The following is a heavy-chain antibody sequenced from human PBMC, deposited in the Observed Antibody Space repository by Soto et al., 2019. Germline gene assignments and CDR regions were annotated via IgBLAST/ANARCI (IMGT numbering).Heavy chain of an antibody. Sequence: PSETLSLTCAVYGGSFSGYYWTWIRQPPGTGLEWIGEINHSGSTNYNPSLKSRVTISVDTSKNQFSLKLSSVTAADTAVYYCARASTVTTRGSRNNWFDPWGQGTLVTVSS. CDR1: GGSFSGYY. J-gene: IGHJ5*02. CDR3: ARASTVTTRGSRNNWFDP. D-gene: IGHD4-17*01. CDR2: INHSGST. V-gene: IGHV4-34*01.